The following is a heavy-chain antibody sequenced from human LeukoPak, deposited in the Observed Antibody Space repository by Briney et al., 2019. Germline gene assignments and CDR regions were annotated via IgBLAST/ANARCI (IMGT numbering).Heavy chain of an antibody. CDR2: IHHSGNRFESGST. V-gene: IGHV4-38-2*02. Sequence: SETLSLTCTVSGSSLSNGYYWGWIRQSPGKGLEWIGSIHHSGNRFESGSTHYNPSLKSRLTVSADTSKNQFSLKLTSMTAADTAVYFCARNASSGFFNAWGQGTLVIVSS. D-gene: IGHD6-19*01. J-gene: IGHJ5*02. CDR1: GSSLSNGYY. CDR3: ARNASSGFFNA.